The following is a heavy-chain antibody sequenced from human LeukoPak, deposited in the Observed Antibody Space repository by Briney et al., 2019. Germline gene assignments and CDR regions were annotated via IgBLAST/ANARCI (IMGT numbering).Heavy chain of an antibody. CDR1: GGSIRSPY. Sequence: SETLSLTCTVSGGSIRSPYWSWIRQPPGKGLEWIGYIYYSGSTNYNPSLKSRVTISLDTSKNQFSLKLSSVTAADTAVYYCAREGTDQYYYYYMDVWGKGTTVTVSS. D-gene: IGHD3-10*01. J-gene: IGHJ6*03. CDR2: IYYSGST. CDR3: AREGTDQYYYYYMDV. V-gene: IGHV4-59*11.